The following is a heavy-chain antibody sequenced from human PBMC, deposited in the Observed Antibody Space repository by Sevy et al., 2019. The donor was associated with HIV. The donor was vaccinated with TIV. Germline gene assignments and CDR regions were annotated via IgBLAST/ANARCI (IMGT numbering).Heavy chain of an antibody. Sequence: ASVKVSCKASGYTFSSYYMHWVRQAPGQGLEWMGIINPSGGSTSYVQKFQGRVTMTRDTSTSTVYTELSSLRSEDTAIYYCARDLTIVGVIPDYWGQGTLVTVSS. V-gene: IGHV1-46*01. CDR1: GYTFSSYY. CDR3: ARDLTIVGVIPDY. CDR2: INPSGGST. D-gene: IGHD3-3*01. J-gene: IGHJ4*02.